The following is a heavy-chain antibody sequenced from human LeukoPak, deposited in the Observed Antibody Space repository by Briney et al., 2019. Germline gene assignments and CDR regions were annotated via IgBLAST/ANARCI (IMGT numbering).Heavy chain of an antibody. CDR2: ISNSGGST. CDR1: GFTFSSYA. CDR3: ARGETAVTSNPDH. D-gene: IGHD4-17*01. V-gene: IGHV3-23*01. Sequence: GGSLRLSCAASGFTFSSYAMSWVRQAPGKGLEWVSVISNSGGSTFYADSVKGRFTISRDNARNSLYLKMNSLRHEDTAVYYCARGETAVTSNPDHWGQGTLVTVSS. J-gene: IGHJ4*02.